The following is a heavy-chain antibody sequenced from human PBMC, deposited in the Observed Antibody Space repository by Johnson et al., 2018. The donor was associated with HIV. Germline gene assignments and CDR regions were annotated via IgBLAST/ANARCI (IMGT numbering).Heavy chain of an antibody. CDR2: ISFDGSNK. CDR3: ARRGRRADDAFDI. Sequence: LVESGGGVVQPGRSLRLSCAASGFTLSKYAMHWVRQAPGKGLEWVAVISFDGSNKYYADSVKGRFTISRDNSKNTLYLQMNSLRAEDTAVYYCARRGRRADDAFDIWGQGTMVTVSS. J-gene: IGHJ3*02. D-gene: IGHD3-16*01. V-gene: IGHV3-30*04. CDR1: GFTLSKYA.